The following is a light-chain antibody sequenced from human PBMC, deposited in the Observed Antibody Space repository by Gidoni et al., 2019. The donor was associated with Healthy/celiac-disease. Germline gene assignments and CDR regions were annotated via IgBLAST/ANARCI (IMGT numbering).Light chain of an antibody. CDR1: QSVLYSSNNKNY. CDR2: WAS. J-gene: IGKJ4*01. V-gene: IGKV4-1*01. CDR3: QQYYSTRLT. Sequence: IVMTQSPDSLAVSLGERATIHCKSSQSVLYSSNNKNYLAWYQQKPGQPPKLLIYWASTRESGVPDRFSGSGSGTDFTLTISSLQAEDVAVYYCQQYYSTRLTFGGGTKVEIK.